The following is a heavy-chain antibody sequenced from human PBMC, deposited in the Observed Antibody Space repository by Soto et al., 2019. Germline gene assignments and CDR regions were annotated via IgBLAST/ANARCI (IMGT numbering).Heavy chain of an antibody. V-gene: IGHV1-18*01. CDR1: GYTFTSFG. D-gene: IGHD3-10*01. CDR2: INTYNGNT. Sequence: ASVKVSCKTSGYTFTSFGITWVRQAPGQGLEWMGWINTYNGNTNYADYVKGRFTISRDNAKNSLYLQMNSLRAEDTAVYYCARDPRVLLWFGELPGPFDYWGQGTLVTVSS. CDR3: ARDPRVLLWFGELPGPFDY. J-gene: IGHJ4*02.